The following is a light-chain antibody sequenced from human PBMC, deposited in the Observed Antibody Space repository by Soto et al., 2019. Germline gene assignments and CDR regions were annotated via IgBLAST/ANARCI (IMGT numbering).Light chain of an antibody. CDR3: QTWGTGALWV. V-gene: IGLV4-69*01. J-gene: IGLJ3*02. CDR2: LNSDGSH. Sequence: QLVLTQSPSASASLGASVKLTCTLSSGHSSYAIAWHQQQPEKGPRYLMKLNSDGSHSKGDGIPDRFSGSSSGAERYLTISSLQSEDEGDYYCQTWGTGALWVFGGGTKVTVL. CDR1: SGHSSYA.